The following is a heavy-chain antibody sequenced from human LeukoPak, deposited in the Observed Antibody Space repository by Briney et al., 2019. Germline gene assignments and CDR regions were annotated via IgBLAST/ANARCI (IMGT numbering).Heavy chain of an antibody. CDR2: IYTSGST. D-gene: IGHD2-15*01. CDR3: ARDSGSDCSGGSCYSGYMDV. Sequence: SETLSLTCTVSGGSISSGSYYWNWIRQPAGKGLEWIGRIYTSGSTNYNPSLKSRVTISVDTSKNQFSLKLSSVTAADTAVYYCARDSGSDCSGGSCYSGYMDVWGKGTTVTVSS. J-gene: IGHJ6*03. V-gene: IGHV4-61*02. CDR1: GGSISSGSYY.